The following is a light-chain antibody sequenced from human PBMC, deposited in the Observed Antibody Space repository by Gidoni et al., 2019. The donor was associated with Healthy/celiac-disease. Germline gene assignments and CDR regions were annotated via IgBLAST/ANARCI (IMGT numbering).Light chain of an antibody. CDR1: SSDVGGYNY. Sequence: SALTQPASVSGSPGQSITISCPGTSSDVGGYNYVAWNQQHPGKAPKLQIYDVSNRPSGVSNRFSGSKSGNTASLTISGLQAEDEADYYCSSYTSSSNVVFGGGTKLTVL. CDR3: SSYTSSSNVV. J-gene: IGLJ2*01. V-gene: IGLV2-14*03. CDR2: DVS.